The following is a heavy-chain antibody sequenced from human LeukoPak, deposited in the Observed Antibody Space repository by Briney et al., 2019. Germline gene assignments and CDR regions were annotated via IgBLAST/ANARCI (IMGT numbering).Heavy chain of an antibody. CDR3: ARPGSGYYYVN. J-gene: IGHJ4*02. Sequence: PGRSLRLSCAASGFTFSSYGMHWVRQAPGKGLEWVSAISGSGGSTYYADSVKGRFTISRDNSKNTLYLQMNSLRAEDTAVYYCARPGSGYYYVNWGQGTLVTVSS. CDR2: ISGSGGST. V-gene: IGHV3-23*01. CDR1: GFTFSSYG. D-gene: IGHD3-22*01.